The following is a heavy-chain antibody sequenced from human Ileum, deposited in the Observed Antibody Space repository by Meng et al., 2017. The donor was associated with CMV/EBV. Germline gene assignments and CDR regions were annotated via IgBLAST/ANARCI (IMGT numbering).Heavy chain of an antibody. J-gene: IGHJ4*02. D-gene: IGHD6-19*01. Sequence: GGSLRLSCAASGFNFDDYAMHWVRQAPGKGLEWVSGITPNSGIKEYADSVKGRFTISRDNAKNSLYMEMNSLRGEDTALYYCVRRADGWYYFDDWGRGSLVTVSS. CDR2: ITPNSGIK. CDR3: VRRADGWYYFDD. CDR1: GFNFDDYA. V-gene: IGHV3-9*01.